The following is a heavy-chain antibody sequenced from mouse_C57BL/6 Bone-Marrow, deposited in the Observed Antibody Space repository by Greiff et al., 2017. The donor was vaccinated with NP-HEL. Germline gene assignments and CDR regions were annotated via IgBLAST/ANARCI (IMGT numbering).Heavy chain of an antibody. CDR2: IWRGGST. V-gene: IGHV2-5*01. J-gene: IGHJ4*01. D-gene: IGHD1-1*01. Sequence: QVQLKESGPGLVQPSQSLSITCTVSGFSLTSYGVHWVRQSPGKGLEWLGVIWRGGSTDYNAAFMSRLSITKDNSKSQVFFKMNSLQADDTAIYYCAKVPYYYGSSPYAMDYWGQGTSVTVSS. CDR3: AKVPYYYGSSPYAMDY. CDR1: GFSLTSYG.